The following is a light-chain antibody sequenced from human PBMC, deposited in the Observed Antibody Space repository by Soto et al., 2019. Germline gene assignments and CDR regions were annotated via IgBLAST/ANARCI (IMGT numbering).Light chain of an antibody. V-gene: IGKV1-16*02. CDR1: QDIRNI. CDR2: AAS. CDR3: QQYKTYPWT. J-gene: IGKJ1*01. Sequence: DIQMTQSPSSLSASVGDRVTITCRASQDIRNILAWFQQKPGKAPKPLIYAASSLQSGVPSKFSGSGSGTDFTLTISSLQPEDFATYYCQQYKTYPWTFGQGTKVEIK.